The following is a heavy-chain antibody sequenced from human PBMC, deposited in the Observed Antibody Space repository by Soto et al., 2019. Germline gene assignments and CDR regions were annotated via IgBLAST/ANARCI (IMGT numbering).Heavy chain of an antibody. CDR2: TSGYSGNS. J-gene: IGHJ3*01. CDR3: ARDIFGHVDAFDL. CDR1: GYIFSSFY. D-gene: IGHD3-3*02. V-gene: IGHV1-18*01. Sequence: VSCKASGYIFSSFYINWVRRAPGQGLEWMGWTSGYSGNSKYAQKFQGRVTMTTDTSTNTGYMEMRSLTSDDTAVYYCARDIFGHVDAFDLWGQGTMVTVSS.